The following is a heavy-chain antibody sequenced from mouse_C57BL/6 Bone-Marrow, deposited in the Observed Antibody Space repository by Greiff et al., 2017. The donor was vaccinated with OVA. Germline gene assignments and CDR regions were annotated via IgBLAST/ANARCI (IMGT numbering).Heavy chain of an antibody. CDR2: IYTRSGNT. J-gene: IGHJ3*01. V-gene: IGHV1-81*01. D-gene: IGHD3-3*01. CDR1: GYTFTSYG. CDR3: ARSERDGAWFAY. Sequence: VQLQQSGAELARPGASVKLSCKASGYTFTSYGISWVKQRTGQGLEWIGEIYTRSGNTYYNEKFKGKATLTADKSSSTAYMELRSLTSEDSAVYFCARSERDGAWFAYWGQGTLVTVSA.